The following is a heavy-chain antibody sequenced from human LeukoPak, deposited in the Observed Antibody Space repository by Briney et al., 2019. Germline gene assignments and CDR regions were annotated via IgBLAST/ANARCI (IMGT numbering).Heavy chain of an antibody. D-gene: IGHD2-2*03. CDR1: GFTFSSYS. V-gene: IGHV3-21*01. CDR2: ISSSSSYI. CDR3: ARDLEIVVVPAWADYYYGMDV. J-gene: IGHJ6*02. Sequence: GGSLRLSCAASGFTFSSYSMNWVRQAPGKGLEWVSSISSSSSYIYYADSVKGRFTISRDNAKNSLYLQMNSLRAEDTAVYYCARDLEIVVVPAWADYYYGMDVWGQGTTVTVSS.